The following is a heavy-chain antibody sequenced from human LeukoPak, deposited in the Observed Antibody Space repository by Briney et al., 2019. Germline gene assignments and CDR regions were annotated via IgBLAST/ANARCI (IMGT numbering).Heavy chain of an antibody. V-gene: IGHV3-21*01. CDR2: ISSTSIYI. Sequence: GGSLRLSCAASGFTFSSYSMNWVRQAPGKGLEWVSSISSTSIYIYYTDSVKGRFTISRDNAKNSLYLQMGSLRAEDTAIYYCARELGSSSYPSSWGQGTLVTVSS. CDR1: GFTFSSYS. J-gene: IGHJ4*02. CDR3: ARELGSSSYPSS. D-gene: IGHD3-22*01.